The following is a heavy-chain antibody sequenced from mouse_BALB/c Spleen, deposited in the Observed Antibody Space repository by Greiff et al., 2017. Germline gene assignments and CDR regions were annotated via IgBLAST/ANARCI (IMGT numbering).Heavy chain of an antibody. V-gene: IGHV3-6*02. CDR2: ISYDGSN. J-gene: IGHJ3*01. CDR1: GYSITSGYY. D-gene: IGHD2-3*01. Sequence: EVKLVESGPGLVKPSQSLSLTCSVTGYSITSGYYWNWIRQFPGNKLEWMGYISYDGSNNYNPSLKNRISITRDTSKNQFFLKLNSVTTEDTATYYCADGYPWFAYWGQGTLVTVSA. CDR3: ADGYPWFAY.